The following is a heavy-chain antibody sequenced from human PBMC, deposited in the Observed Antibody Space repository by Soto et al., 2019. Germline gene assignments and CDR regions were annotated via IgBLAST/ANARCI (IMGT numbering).Heavy chain of an antibody. V-gene: IGHV3-15*01. D-gene: IGHD4-17*01. Sequence: EVQLVESGGGLVEPGGSLRLSCAASGFTFTNAWMRWVRQAPGKGLEWVGRIKSKADGVTAEYAAPVEGRLTISRDDSRNTLYLQINSLKTEDTAVYFCATGLRWTSTEDYWGQGTLVTVSS. CDR1: GFTFTNAW. J-gene: IGHJ4*02. CDR2: IKSKADGVTA. CDR3: ATGLRWTSTEDY.